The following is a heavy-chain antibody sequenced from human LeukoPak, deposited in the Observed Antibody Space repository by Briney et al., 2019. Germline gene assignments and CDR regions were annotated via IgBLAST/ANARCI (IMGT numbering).Heavy chain of an antibody. V-gene: IGHV3-30-3*01. Sequence: GGSLRLSCVASGFTFNAYSMNWARQAPGKGLEWVAVISYDGSNKYYADSVKGRFTISRDNSKNTLNLQMNSLRAEDTAVYYCALIYYYDSSGPSGGAFDIWGQGTMVTVSS. J-gene: IGHJ3*02. CDR2: ISYDGSNK. D-gene: IGHD3-22*01. CDR1: GFTFNAYS. CDR3: ALIYYYDSSGPSGGAFDI.